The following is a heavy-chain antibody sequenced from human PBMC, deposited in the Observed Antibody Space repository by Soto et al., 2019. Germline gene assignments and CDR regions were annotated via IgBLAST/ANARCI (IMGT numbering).Heavy chain of an antibody. CDR3: ARGPSTTVTNTDS. D-gene: IGHD4-17*01. J-gene: IGHJ5*01. V-gene: IGHV4-34*01. CDR1: GGSFSGYY. Sequence: PSETLSLTCAVYGGSFSGYYWSWIRQPPGKGLEWIGEINHSGSTNYNPSLKSRVTISVDTSKNQFSLKLSSVTAADTAVYYCARGPSTTVTNTDSWRHGTLVTVSS. CDR2: INHSGST.